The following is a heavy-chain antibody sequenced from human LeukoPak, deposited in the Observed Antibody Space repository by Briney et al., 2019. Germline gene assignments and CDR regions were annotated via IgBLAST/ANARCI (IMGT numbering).Heavy chain of an antibody. D-gene: IGHD2-15*01. Sequence: SETLSLTCTVSGGSISSGSYYWSWIRQPAGKGLEWIGRIYTSGSTNYNPSLKSRVTISVDTSKNQFSLKLSSVTAADTAVYYCARVNPYCSGGSCSYYFDYWGQGTLVTVSS. CDR3: ARVNPYCSGGSCSYYFDY. V-gene: IGHV4-61*02. CDR2: IYTSGST. CDR1: GGSISSGSYY. J-gene: IGHJ4*02.